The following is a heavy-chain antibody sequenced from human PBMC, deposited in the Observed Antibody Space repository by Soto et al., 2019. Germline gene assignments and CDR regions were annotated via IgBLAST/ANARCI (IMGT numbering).Heavy chain of an antibody. CDR1: GGTFSSYA. D-gene: IGHD6-13*01. CDR2: IIPIFGTA. Sequence: QVQLVQSGAEVKKPGSSVKVSCKASGGTFSSYAISWVRQAPGQGLEWMGGIIPIFGTANYAQKFQGRVTITADESTSTAYMELSSLRSEDTAVYYWAREGLLAAAGTVGAGYFQHWGQGTLVTVSS. V-gene: IGHV1-69*12. J-gene: IGHJ1*01. CDR3: AREGLLAAAGTVGAGYFQH.